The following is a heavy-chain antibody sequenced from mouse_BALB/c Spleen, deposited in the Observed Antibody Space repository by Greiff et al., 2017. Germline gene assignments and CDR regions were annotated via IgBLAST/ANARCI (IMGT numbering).Heavy chain of an antibody. Sequence: EVQLVESGGGLVKPGGSLKLSCAASGFTFSSYAMSWVRQSPEKRLEWVAEISSGGSYTYYPDTVTGRFTISRDNAKNTLYLEMSSLRSEDTAMYYCANLYGSSSGFAYWGQGTLVTVSA. CDR2: ISSGGSYT. J-gene: IGHJ3*01. D-gene: IGHD1-1*01. CDR3: ANLYGSSSGFAY. CDR1: GFTFSSYA. V-gene: IGHV5-9-4*01.